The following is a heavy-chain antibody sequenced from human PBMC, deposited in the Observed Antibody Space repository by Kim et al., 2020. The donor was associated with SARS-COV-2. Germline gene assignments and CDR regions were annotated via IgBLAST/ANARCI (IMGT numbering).Heavy chain of an antibody. CDR3: AIGSYGMDV. V-gene: IGHV3-23*01. Sequence: GSNNYADSLKGRFTISRDNSKNAMYLQMNILRAEDTAVYYCAIGSYGMDVWGQGTTVTVSS. J-gene: IGHJ6*02. CDR2: GSN.